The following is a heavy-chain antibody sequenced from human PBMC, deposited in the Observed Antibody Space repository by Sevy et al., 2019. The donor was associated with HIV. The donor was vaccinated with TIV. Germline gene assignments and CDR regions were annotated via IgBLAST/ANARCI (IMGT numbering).Heavy chain of an antibody. D-gene: IGHD2-21*01. J-gene: IGHJ5*02. CDR1: GGSISSYY. CDR2: IYYSGST. Sequence: SETLSLTCTVSGGSISSYYWSWIRQPPGKGLEWIGYIYYSGSTNYNPSLKSRVTISVDTSKNQFYLRLSSVTAADTAVYYCARLVLIGTPRENWFDPWGQGTLVTVSS. CDR3: ARLVLIGTPRENWFDP. V-gene: IGHV4-59*01.